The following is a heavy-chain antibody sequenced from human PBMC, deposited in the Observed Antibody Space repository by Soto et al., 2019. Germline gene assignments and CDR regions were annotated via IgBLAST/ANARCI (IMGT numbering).Heavy chain of an antibody. V-gene: IGHV5-51*01. Sequence: XECLKLSFESHGYSFTTYWITWVRQKPGKGLEWVGSFHPGESDTRYSPSFQGQVTISADRSLATAYLQWSSLQAAETAIYYCARHEETYYNFYGMDVWGQGTTVTVSS. CDR1: GYSFTTYW. CDR3: ARHEETYYNFYGMDV. CDR2: FHPGESDT. J-gene: IGHJ6*02.